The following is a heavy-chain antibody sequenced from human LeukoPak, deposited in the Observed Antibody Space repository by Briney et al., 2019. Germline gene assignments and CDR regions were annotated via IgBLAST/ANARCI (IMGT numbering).Heavy chain of an antibody. V-gene: IGHV4-59*08. J-gene: IGHJ4*02. CDR3: VGSRYQLLSFDY. CDR1: GGSITSHY. CDR2: IYYSGST. D-gene: IGHD2-2*01. Sequence: SETLSLTCTVSGGSITSHYWSWIRQPPGKGLEWIGYIYYSGSTNYNPSLKSRVTISVDTSKNQFSLKLSSVTAADTAVYYCVGSRYQLLSFDYWGQGALVTVSS.